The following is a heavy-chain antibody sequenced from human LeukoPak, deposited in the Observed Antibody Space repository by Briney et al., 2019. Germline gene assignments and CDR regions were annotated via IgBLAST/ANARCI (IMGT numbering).Heavy chain of an antibody. D-gene: IGHD1-7*01. V-gene: IGHV4-34*01. J-gene: IGHJ6*02. CDR1: GGSFSGYY. CDR2: INHSGST. Sequence: SETLSRTCAVYGGSFSGYYWSWIRQPPGKGLEWIGEINHSGSTNYNPSLKSRVTISVDTSKNQFSLKLSSVTAADTAVYYCKLELNYYYYGMDVWGQGTTVTVSS. CDR3: KLELNYYYYGMDV.